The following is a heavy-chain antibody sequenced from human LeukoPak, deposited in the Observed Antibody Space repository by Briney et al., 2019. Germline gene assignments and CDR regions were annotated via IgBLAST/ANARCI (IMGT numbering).Heavy chain of an antibody. J-gene: IGHJ4*02. Sequence: SETLSLTCTVSGGSISSYYWSWIRQPPGKGLEWIGYIYYSGSTNYNPSLKSRVTISVDTSKNQSSLKLSSVTAADTAVYYCARLPYPGGFDYWGQGTLVTVSS. CDR3: ARLPYPGGFDY. CDR2: IYYSGST. CDR1: GGSISSYY. D-gene: IGHD3-16*01. V-gene: IGHV4-59*01.